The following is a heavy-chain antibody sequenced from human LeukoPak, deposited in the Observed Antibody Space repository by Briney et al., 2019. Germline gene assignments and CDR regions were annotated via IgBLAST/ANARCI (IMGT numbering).Heavy chain of an antibody. J-gene: IGHJ4*02. CDR2: INHSRST. Sequence: SETLSLTCAVYGGSFSGYYWSWIRQPPGKGLEWIGEINHSRSTNYNPSLKSRVTISVDTSKNQFSLKLSSVTAADTAVYYCARGPVGDWGQGTLVTVSS. CDR3: ARGPVGD. CDR1: GGSFSGYY. V-gene: IGHV4-34*01.